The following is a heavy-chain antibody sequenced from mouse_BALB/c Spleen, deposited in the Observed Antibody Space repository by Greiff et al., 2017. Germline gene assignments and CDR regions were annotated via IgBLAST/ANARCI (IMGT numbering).Heavy chain of an antibody. CDR2: ISYSGST. V-gene: IGHV3-8*02. D-gene: IGHD2-4*01. J-gene: IGHJ4*01. Sequence: EVQLQQSGPSLVKPSQTLSLTCSVTGDSITSGYWNWIRKFPGNKLEYMGYISYSGSTYYNPSLKSRISITRDTSKNQYYLQLNSVTTEDTATYYCARSDYDYDVNYAMDYWGQGTSVTVSS. CDR1: GDSITSGY. CDR3: ARSDYDYDVNYAMDY.